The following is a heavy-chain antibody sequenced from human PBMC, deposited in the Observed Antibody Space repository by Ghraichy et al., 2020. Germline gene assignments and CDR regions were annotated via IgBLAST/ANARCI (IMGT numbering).Heavy chain of an antibody. CDR2: INPSGGST. CDR1: GYTFTSYY. D-gene: IGHD1-26*01. V-gene: IGHV1-46*01. J-gene: IGHJ6*02. CDR3: ARENRRSGSDGNYYYYYGMDV. Sequence: ASVKVSCKASGYTFTSYYMHWVRQAPGQGLEWMGIINPSGGSTSYAQKFQGRVTMTRDTSTSTVYMELSSLRSEDTAVYYCARENRRSGSDGNYYYYYGMDVWGQGTTVTVSS.